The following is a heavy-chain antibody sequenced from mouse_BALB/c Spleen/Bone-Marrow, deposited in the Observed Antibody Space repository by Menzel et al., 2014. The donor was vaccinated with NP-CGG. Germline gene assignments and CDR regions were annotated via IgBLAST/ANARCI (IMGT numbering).Heavy chain of an antibody. D-gene: IGHD1-1*01. J-gene: IGHJ3*01. CDR3: ASPLITTVVAPFAY. CDR1: GDSITSGY. Sequence: VQLKESGPSLVKPSQTLSLTCSVTGDSITSGYWNWIRKFPGNKLEYMGYISYGGSTYYNPSLKSRISITRDTSKNQYYLQLNSVTTEDTATYYCASPLITTVVAPFAYWGQGTLVTVSA. CDR2: ISYGGST. V-gene: IGHV3-8*02.